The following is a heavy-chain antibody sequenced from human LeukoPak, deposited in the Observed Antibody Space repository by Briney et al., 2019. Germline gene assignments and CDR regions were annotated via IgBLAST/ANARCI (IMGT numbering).Heavy chain of an antibody. CDR1: AYTFTDYY. CDR2: INPNSGAT. CDR3: ARGGSLAFSGSKRFDY. J-gene: IGHJ4*02. V-gene: IGHV1-2*02. Sequence: GASVKVSCKASAYTFTDYYIHWVRQAPGQGLEWMGWINPNSGATNYAQKFQGRVTLTRDTSITTAYMDLSRLTSDDTAVYYCARGGSLAFSGSKRFDYWGQGTLVTASS. D-gene: IGHD1-26*01.